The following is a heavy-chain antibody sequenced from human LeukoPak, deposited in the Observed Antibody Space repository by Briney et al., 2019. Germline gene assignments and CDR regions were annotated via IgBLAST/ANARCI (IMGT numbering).Heavy chain of an antibody. J-gene: IGHJ4*01. CDR2: ISSSSSYI. D-gene: IGHD2-2*01. CDR1: GFTFSSYS. V-gene: IGHV3-21*01. CDR3: ARDVGCSSTSCYAIFDY. Sequence: GGSLRLSCAASGFTFSSYSMNWVRQAPGKGLEWVSSISSSSSYIYYADSVKGRSTISRDNAKNSLYLQMNSLRAEDTAVYYCARDVGCSSTSCYAIFDYWGHGTLVTVSS.